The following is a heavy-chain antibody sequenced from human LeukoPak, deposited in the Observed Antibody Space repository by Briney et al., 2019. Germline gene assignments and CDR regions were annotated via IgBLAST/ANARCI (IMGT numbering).Heavy chain of an antibody. CDR2: IIPIFGTA. CDR3: AREGYYDSSGYYYGYFDY. V-gene: IGHV1-69*05. D-gene: IGHD3-22*01. J-gene: IGHJ4*02. Sequence: SVKVSCKASGGTFSSYVISWVRQAPGQGLEWMGGIIPIFGTANYAQKFQGRVTITTDESTSTAYMELSSLRSEDTAVYYCAREGYYDSSGYYYGYFDYWGQGTLVTVSS. CDR1: GGTFSSYV.